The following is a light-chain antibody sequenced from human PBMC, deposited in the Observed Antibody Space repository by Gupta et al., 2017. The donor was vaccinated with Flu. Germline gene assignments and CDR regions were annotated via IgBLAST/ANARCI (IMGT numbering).Light chain of an antibody. CDR3: QSADSSGTYAV. CDR2: KDT. Sequence: SYELTQPPSVSVSPGQTATITCSGDALPKQYAYWYQQRPGQAPVVVISKDTERPSGIPERFSGSSAGTTVTLTIRGVQAEDEADYFCQSADSSGTYAVFGTGTKVTVL. V-gene: IGLV3-25*02. J-gene: IGLJ1*01. CDR1: ALPKQY.